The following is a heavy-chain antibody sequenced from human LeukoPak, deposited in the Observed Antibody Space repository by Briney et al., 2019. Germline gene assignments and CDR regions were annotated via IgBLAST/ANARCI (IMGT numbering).Heavy chain of an antibody. V-gene: IGHV1-69*05. CDR2: IIPIFGTA. D-gene: IGHD6-13*01. CDR3: ARAKIAAAGSYDDY. CDR1: GGTFSSYA. Sequence: GASVKVSCKASGGTFSSYAISWVRQAPGQGLEWMGRIIPIFGTANCAQKFQGRVTITTDESTSTAYMELSSLRSEDTAVYYCARAKIAAAGSYDDYWGQGTLVTVSS. J-gene: IGHJ4*02.